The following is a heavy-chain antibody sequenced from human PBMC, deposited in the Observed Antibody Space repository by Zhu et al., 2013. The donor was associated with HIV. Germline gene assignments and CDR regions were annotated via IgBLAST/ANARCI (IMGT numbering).Heavy chain of an antibody. CDR1: GASVSSGDYY. J-gene: IGHJ4*02. V-gene: IGHV4-30-4*01. CDR3: ARAPLLEHTYYYGSGSVIGCFDY. Sequence: VQLQESGPGLVTPSQTLSLTCTVSGASVSSGDYYWSWIRQPPGKGLEWTGYISDSGSTSYNPSLRSRLTISVDTSKNQFSLRLNSLTAADTAVYYCARAPLLEHTYYYGSGSVIGCFDYWGQGTLVTVSS. CDR2: ISDSGST. D-gene: IGHD3-10*01.